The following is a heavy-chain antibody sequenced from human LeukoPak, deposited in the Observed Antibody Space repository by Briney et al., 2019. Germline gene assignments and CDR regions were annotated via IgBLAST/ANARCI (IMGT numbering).Heavy chain of an antibody. D-gene: IGHD4-17*01. Sequence: GGSLRLSCAASGFTFSSYSMNWVRQAPGKGLEWVSSISSSSSYIYYADSVKGRFTISRDNAKNSLYLQMNSPRAEDTAVYYCARDSTVVTRMSYWGQGTLVTVSS. CDR2: ISSSSSYI. V-gene: IGHV3-21*01. J-gene: IGHJ4*02. CDR1: GFTFSSYS. CDR3: ARDSTVVTRMSY.